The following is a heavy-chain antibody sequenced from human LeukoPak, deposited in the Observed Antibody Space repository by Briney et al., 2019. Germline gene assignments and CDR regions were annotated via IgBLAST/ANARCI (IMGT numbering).Heavy chain of an antibody. J-gene: IGHJ4*02. Sequence: ASVKVSCKASGYTFTGYYMHWVRQAPGQGLEWMGWINPNSGGTNYAQKFQGRVTMTRDTSISTAYMELSRLRSDDTAVYYCARVGYYSSGRSQTHRGDDYWGQGTLVTVSS. D-gene: IGHD3-10*01. CDR1: GYTFTGYY. CDR2: INPNSGGT. CDR3: ARVGYYSSGRSQTHRGDDY. V-gene: IGHV1-2*02.